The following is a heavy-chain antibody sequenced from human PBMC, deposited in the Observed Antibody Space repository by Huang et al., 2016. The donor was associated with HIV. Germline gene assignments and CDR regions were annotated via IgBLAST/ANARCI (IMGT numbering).Heavy chain of an antibody. CDR3: AREDRNAFDI. CDR1: GVSTRTYF. J-gene: IGHJ3*02. Sequence: QVHLQESGPGLVKPSETLSLICTVSGVSTRTYFWSWIRQPAGKGPEGIARMHQSWDTKSNPSLRSRVTMSVDTSKNQLSLRLTSVTAADTAVYYWAREDRNAFDIWGQGIMVIVSS. CDR2: MHQSWDT. V-gene: IGHV4-4*07.